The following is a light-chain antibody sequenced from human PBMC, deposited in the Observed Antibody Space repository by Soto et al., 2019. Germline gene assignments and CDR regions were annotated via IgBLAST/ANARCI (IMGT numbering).Light chain of an antibody. CDR2: GAS. CDR3: QQYASSPLT. CDR1: QSVSSSY. V-gene: IGKV3-20*01. J-gene: IGKJ3*01. Sequence: EIVLTQSPGTLSLSPGEGATLSCRASQSVSSSYLAWYQQKPGQAPRILIYGASSRATGIPDRFSGSGSGTDFTLTINRLEPEDFAVYYCQQYASSPLTFGPGTKVDIK.